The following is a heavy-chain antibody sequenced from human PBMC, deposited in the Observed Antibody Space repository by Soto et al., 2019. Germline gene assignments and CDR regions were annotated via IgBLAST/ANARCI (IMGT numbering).Heavy chain of an antibody. Sequence: QVQLVQSGTEVKKPGASVKVSCKASRYTFTTHYMHWVRQAPGQGLEWMGIINPSGGRTTYALKFQGRVTMTSDTSTNTVYVELTSLRSEDTAIYFCARAGENYGSGTFSPPLRYYFNSWGQGTLVTVSS. CDR1: RYTFTTHY. J-gene: IGHJ4*02. D-gene: IGHD3-10*01. CDR3: ARAGENYGSGTFSPPLRYYFNS. CDR2: INPSGGRT. V-gene: IGHV1-46*01.